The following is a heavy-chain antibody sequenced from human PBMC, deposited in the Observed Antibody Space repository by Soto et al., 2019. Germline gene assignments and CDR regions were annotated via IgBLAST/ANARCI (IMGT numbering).Heavy chain of an antibody. CDR3: ARSGPDNWNYYWFKP. D-gene: IGHD1-7*01. J-gene: IGHJ5*02. Sequence: SCKASGYSFASYLIGWVRQMPVKGLEWMGIIYPGYSDTRYSPSFQGQVTISADKSISTAYLQWSSLKASDTAMYYCARSGPDNWNYYWFKPWGQGTLVTVSS. CDR2: IYPGYSDT. CDR1: GYSFASYL. V-gene: IGHV5-51*01.